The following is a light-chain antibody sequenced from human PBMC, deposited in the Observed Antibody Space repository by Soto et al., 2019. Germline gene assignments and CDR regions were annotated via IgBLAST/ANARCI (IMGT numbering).Light chain of an antibody. CDR3: HQYNSYPWT. V-gene: IGKV1-5*03. Sequence: DIPMTQSPSTLSASVGDRVTITCRASQSVSRLLAWYQQKPGKAPKLLVHLASNLETNVPSRFSATWSGTDFTLTINSLQPDDFATYYCHQYNSYPWTFGQGTTLDVK. J-gene: IGKJ1*01. CDR2: LAS. CDR1: QSVSRL.